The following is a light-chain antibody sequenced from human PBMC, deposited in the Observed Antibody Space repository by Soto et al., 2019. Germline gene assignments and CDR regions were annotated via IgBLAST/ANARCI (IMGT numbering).Light chain of an antibody. Sequence: DIQMTXSPSTLPXXVGXXXXXXXXASQSIITWLAWFQQAPGKAPKILISDASSLKSGVPSRFSGRGSGPEFTLTISSLQPDDFATYYCQQYHIYPLTFGGGTKVEI. V-gene: IGKV1-5*01. CDR2: DAS. CDR1: QSIITW. J-gene: IGKJ4*01. CDR3: QQYHIYPLT.